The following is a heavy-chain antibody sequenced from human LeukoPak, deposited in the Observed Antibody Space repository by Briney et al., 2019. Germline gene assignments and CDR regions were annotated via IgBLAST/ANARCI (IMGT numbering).Heavy chain of an antibody. CDR2: ISSSSSYI. CDR3: AREGLWYFDY. Sequence: GGSLRLSCAASGFTFSSYEMNWVRQAPGKGLEWVSSISSSSSYIYYADSMKGRFTISRDNAKNSLYLQMNSLRAEDTAVYYCAREGLWYFDYWGQGALAAVSS. V-gene: IGHV3-21*01. D-gene: IGHD2-21*01. CDR1: GFTFSSYE. J-gene: IGHJ4*02.